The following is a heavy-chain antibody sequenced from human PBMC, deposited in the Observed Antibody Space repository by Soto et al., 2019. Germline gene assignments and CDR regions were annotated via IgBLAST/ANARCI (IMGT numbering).Heavy chain of an antibody. CDR2: MNTDGSDT. CDR1: GGSVSSGSYY. D-gene: IGHD2-8*01. V-gene: IGHV4-61*02. J-gene: IGHJ5*02. Sequence: QVQLQESGPGLVKPSETLSLTCTVSGGSVSSGSYYWSWIRQPPGKGLEWVSRMNTDGSDTYYAASVKGRFTISRDHARNTVYLQMNSLRVADTAVYYCAREGMGFSNWFDPRGQGTLVTVSS. CDR3: AREGMGFSNWFDP.